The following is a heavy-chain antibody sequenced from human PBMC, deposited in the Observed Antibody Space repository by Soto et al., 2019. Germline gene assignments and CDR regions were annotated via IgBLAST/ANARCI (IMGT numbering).Heavy chain of an antibody. Sequence: QVQLQQWGAGLLKPSETLSLTCAVYGGSFSGYYWSWIRQPPGKGLGWIGEINHSGSTNYNPSLKSRVTISVDTSKNQFSLKLSSVTAADTAVYYCAGDDSSGYYHYWGQGTLVTVSS. CDR1: GGSFSGYY. V-gene: IGHV4-34*01. CDR3: AGDDSSGYYHY. J-gene: IGHJ4*02. D-gene: IGHD3-22*01. CDR2: INHSGST.